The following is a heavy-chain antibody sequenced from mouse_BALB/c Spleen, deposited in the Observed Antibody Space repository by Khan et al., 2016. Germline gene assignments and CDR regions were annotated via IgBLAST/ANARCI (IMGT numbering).Heavy chain of an antibody. Sequence: QIQLVQSGPELKKPGETVKISCKASGYTFTNYGMNWVKQTPGKGLKWMGWINTNTGEPTYAEEFKGRIAFSLETSASTAYLQIKNLKNEDTATYFCAEDYYGSNWFAYSGQVTLVTVSA. CDR3: AEDYYGSNWFAY. CDR2: INTNTGEP. D-gene: IGHD1-1*01. V-gene: IGHV9-3*02. J-gene: IGHJ3*01. CDR1: GYTFTNYG.